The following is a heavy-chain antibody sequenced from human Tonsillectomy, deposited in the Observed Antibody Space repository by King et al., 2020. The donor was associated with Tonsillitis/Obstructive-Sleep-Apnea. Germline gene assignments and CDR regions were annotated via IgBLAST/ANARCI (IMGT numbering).Heavy chain of an antibody. V-gene: IGHV3-33*01. CDR1: GFSFDNYG. CDR2: IWYDGTNK. Sequence: VQLVESGGGVVQPGRSLRLSCAASGFSFDNYGMHWVRQAPGKGLEWVAVIWYDGTNKHYEDSVKGRFTISRDNSKNTLYLQMNSLRAEDTAVYYCARDWLSVNGSLMWGPGTLVTVSS. CDR3: ARDWLSVNGSLM. D-gene: IGHD2-8*01. J-gene: IGHJ4*02.